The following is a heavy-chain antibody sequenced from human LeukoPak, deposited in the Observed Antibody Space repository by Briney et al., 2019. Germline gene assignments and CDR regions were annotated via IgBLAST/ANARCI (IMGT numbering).Heavy chain of an antibody. J-gene: IGHJ4*02. CDR3: ARESSGYYSTGY. V-gene: IGHV3-7*03. D-gene: IGHD3-22*01. CDR1: GFTFSSYW. Sequence: TGGSLRLSCAASGFTFSSYWMSWVRQAPGKGLEWVANIKPDGSEKYYVDSVKGRFTISRDNAKNSLDLQTNSLRAEDTAVYYCARESSGYYSTGYWGQGTLVTVSS. CDR2: IKPDGSEK.